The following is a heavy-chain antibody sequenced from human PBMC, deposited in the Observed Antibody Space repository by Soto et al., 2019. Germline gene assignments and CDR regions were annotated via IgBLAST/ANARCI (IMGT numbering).Heavy chain of an antibody. V-gene: IGHV4-34*01. CDR2: INHSGST. CDR3: ARGGYSQS. D-gene: IGHD6-13*01. J-gene: IGHJ4*02. Sequence: SETLSLTCAVYGGSFSGYYWSWIRQPPGKGLEWIGEINHSGSTNYNPSLKSRVTISVDTSKNQFSLKLSSVTAADTAVYYCARGGYSQSWGQGTLVTVSS. CDR1: GGSFSGYY.